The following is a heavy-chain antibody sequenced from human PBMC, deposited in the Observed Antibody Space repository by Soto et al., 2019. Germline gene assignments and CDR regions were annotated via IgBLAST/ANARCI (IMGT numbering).Heavy chain of an antibody. CDR1: GGSISSYY. J-gene: IGHJ5*02. V-gene: IGHV4-59*08. CDR2: IYHSGST. CDR3: ERHSSSWDNWFAP. Sequence: QVQLQESGPGLVKPSETLSLICTVSGGSISSYYWSWIRQPPGKGLEWIGYIYHSGSTNYNPSLKTRVPISVDTSKNQFPLKLSSVTAAATAVYYCERHSSSWDNWFAPWGQGTLVTVSS. D-gene: IGHD6-13*01.